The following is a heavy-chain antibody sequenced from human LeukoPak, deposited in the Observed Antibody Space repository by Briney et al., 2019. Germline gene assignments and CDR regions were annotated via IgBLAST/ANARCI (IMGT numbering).Heavy chain of an antibody. Sequence: GGSLRLSCAASGFTFSGFWMHWVRQAPGKGLVWVSRTNHDGSGTSYADSVKGRFTISRDNAKNTLYLQMNSLRAEDTAMYYCVRATYYYDSSGYRAVYYFDYWGQGTLVTVSS. J-gene: IGHJ4*02. CDR2: TNHDGSGT. CDR1: GFTFSGFW. CDR3: VRATYYYDSSGYRAVYYFDY. V-gene: IGHV3-74*01. D-gene: IGHD3-22*01.